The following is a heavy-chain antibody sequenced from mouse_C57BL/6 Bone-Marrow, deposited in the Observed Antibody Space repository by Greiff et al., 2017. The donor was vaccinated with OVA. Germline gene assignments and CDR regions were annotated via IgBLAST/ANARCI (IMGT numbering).Heavy chain of an antibody. D-gene: IGHD2-4*01. J-gene: IGHJ2*01. CDR3: AREGYYDYDRGGVDY. CDR2: IRNKANGYTT. Sequence: EVMLVESGGGLVQPGGSLSLSCAASGFTFTDYYMSWVRQPPGKALEWLGFIRNKANGYTTEYSASVKGRFTISRDNSQSILYLQMNALRAEDSATYYCAREGYYDYDRGGVDYWGQGTTLTVSS. CDR1: GFTFTDYY. V-gene: IGHV7-3*01.